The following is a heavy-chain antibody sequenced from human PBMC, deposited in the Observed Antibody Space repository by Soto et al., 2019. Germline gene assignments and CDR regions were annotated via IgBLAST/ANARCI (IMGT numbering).Heavy chain of an antibody. D-gene: IGHD2-2*01. CDR1: GGSISSGGYY. CDR2: IYYSGST. J-gene: IGHJ6*03. V-gene: IGHV4-31*03. CDR3: ARTIYCSSTSCFDYYYYMDV. Sequence: PSETLSLTCTVSGGSISSGGYYWSWIRQHPGKGLEWIGYIYYSGSTYYNPSLKSRVTISVDTSKNQFSLKLSSVAAADTAVYYCARTIYCSSTSCFDYYYYMDVWGKGTTVTVSS.